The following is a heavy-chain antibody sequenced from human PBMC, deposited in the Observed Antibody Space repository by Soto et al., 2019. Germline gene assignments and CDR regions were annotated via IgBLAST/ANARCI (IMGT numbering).Heavy chain of an antibody. Sequence: QVQLVESGGGVVQPGRSLRLSCAASGFTFSSYGMHWVRQAPGKGLEWVAVISYDGSNKYYADSVKGRFTISRDNSKNTLCLQMNSLRAEDTAVYYCAKGRYGDYAIDYWGQGTLVTVSS. V-gene: IGHV3-30*18. J-gene: IGHJ4*02. D-gene: IGHD4-17*01. CDR1: GFTFSSYG. CDR2: ISYDGSNK. CDR3: AKGRYGDYAIDY.